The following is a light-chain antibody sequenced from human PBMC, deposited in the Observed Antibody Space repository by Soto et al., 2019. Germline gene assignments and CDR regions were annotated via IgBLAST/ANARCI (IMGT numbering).Light chain of an antibody. CDR2: SAS. J-gene: IGKJ1*01. CDR3: QQYDNALWT. CDR1: QSVISTY. Sequence: NVFKQSPRSLSLSPGQRATLACRASQSVISTYLTWYQQKPGQAPRLLIYSASNRATGVPDRFSGSGSGTDFTLTISRLEPQDFAVYYCQQYDNALWTFGQGTKV. V-gene: IGKV3-20*01.